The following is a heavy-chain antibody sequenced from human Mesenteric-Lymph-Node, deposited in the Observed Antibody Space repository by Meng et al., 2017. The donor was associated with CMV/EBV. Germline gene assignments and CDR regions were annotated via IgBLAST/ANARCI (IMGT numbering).Heavy chain of an antibody. CDR2: ISSDGATQ. CDR3: AREDDYRNYFDS. D-gene: IGHD4-11*01. J-gene: IGHJ4*02. V-gene: IGHV3-30-3*01. CDR1: GITINNYP. Sequence: GESLKISCAASGITINNYPLHWVRQAPGKGLEWVALISSDGATQYQADSVKGHFSISRDISKNTIYLQMNSLRGEDTAVYYCAREDDYRNYFDSWGQGTLVTVSS.